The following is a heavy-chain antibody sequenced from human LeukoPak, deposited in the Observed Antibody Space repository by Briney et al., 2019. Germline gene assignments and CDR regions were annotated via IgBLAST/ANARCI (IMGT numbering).Heavy chain of an antibody. CDR1: GFTFSSYW. V-gene: IGHV3-23*01. J-gene: IGHJ6*03. Sequence: GGSLRLSCAASGFTFSSYWMHWVRQAPGKGLEWVSAISGSGGSTYYADSVKGRFTISRDNSKNTLYLQMNSLRAEDTAVYYCAKAPGGSLRDYYYMDVWGKGTTVTVSS. D-gene: IGHD1-26*01. CDR2: ISGSGGST. CDR3: AKAPGGSLRDYYYMDV.